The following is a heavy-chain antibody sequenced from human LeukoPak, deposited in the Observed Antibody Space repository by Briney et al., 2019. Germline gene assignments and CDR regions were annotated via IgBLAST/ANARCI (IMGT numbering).Heavy chain of an antibody. D-gene: IGHD2-8*01. Sequence: ASVKVSCKASGYTLGNNDINWVRQATGQGLEWLGWMTPNSGNTGYGRKFQGRVTMTRDTSISTAYMELSNLRSEDTAVYYCVGEKNCPDGICHEDWGQGTLVTVSS. J-gene: IGHJ4*02. V-gene: IGHV1-8*02. CDR3: VGEKNCPDGICHED. CDR2: MTPNSGNT. CDR1: GYTLGNND.